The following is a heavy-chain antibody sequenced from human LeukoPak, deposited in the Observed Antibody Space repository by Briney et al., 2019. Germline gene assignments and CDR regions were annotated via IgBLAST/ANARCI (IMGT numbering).Heavy chain of an antibody. J-gene: IGHJ4*02. CDR1: GLTFSDYA. CDR3: AKDYSDSRVADVFLEY. V-gene: IGHV3-23*01. Sequence: GGSLRLSCAASGLTFSDYAMSWFGQAPGKGLEWVSGITSGFTPLYADSVKGRFTISRDNSKNTFHLQLNSLRAEDTAVYYCAKDYSDSRVADVFLEYWGQGTLVTVSS. D-gene: IGHD2-15*01. CDR2: ITSGFTP.